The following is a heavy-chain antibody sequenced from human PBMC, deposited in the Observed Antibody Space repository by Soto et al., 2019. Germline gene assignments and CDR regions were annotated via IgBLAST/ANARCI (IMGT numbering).Heavy chain of an antibody. Sequence: QVQLVQSGAEVKKPGASVRVSCEASGYSFISNVMDWVRQAPGQRLEWMGWINPGNGDTKYSQNFQGRVTFTRDTSASTAYMELSSLRSEDTAVYYCARYGGVTPLDWGQGTLVTVYS. D-gene: IGHD3-10*01. V-gene: IGHV1-3*01. CDR3: ARYGGVTPLD. J-gene: IGHJ4*02. CDR1: GYSFISNV. CDR2: INPGNGDT.